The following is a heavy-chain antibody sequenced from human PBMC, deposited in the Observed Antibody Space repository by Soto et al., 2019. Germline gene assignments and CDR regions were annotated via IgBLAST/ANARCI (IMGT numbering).Heavy chain of an antibody. J-gene: IGHJ4*02. Sequence: SQTLSLTCAISGDSVSSNSVAWNWIRQSPSRGLEWLGRTYYRSKWYNDYAVSVKSRITINPDTSKNQFSLQLNSVTPEDTAVYYCARSFGVAAAGPFDYWGQGTLDTVSS. V-gene: IGHV6-1*01. CDR2: TYYRSKWYN. CDR1: GDSVSSNSVA. CDR3: ARSFGVAAAGPFDY. D-gene: IGHD6-13*01.